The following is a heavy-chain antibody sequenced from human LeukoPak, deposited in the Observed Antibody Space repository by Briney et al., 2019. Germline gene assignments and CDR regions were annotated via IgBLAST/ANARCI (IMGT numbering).Heavy chain of an antibody. J-gene: IGHJ4*02. D-gene: IGHD3-9*01. CDR1: GYTFTGYY. CDR3: ARVAYDILTGYYAPLDY. CDR2: INPNSGGT. V-gene: IGHV1-2*02. Sequence: ASVKVSCKASGYTFTGYYMHWVRQAPGQGREWMGWINPNSGGTNYAQKFQGRVTMTRDTSISTAYMELSRLRSDDTAVYYCARVAYDILTGYYAPLDYWGQGTLVTVSS.